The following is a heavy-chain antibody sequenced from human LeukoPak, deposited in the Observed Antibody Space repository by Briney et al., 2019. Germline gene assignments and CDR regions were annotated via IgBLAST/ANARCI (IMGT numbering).Heavy chain of an antibody. J-gene: IGHJ4*02. CDR1: RFTFSDSS. D-gene: IGHD6-13*01. Sequence: WGSLRLSCAASRFTFSDSSINWVRQDPGKGLEWVSYISSTSAIIYYADSVKGRFTISRDNAKNSLYLQMNSLRAEDTAVYYCARGAIAAAGNWGQGTLVSVSS. CDR3: ARGAIAAAGN. CDR2: ISSTSAII. V-gene: IGHV3-21*05.